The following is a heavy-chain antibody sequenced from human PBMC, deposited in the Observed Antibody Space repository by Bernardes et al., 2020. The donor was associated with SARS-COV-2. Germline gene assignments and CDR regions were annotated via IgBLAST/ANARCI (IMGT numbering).Heavy chain of an antibody. Sequence: SETLSLTCTVSGGSISSSYWSWIRQPPGQGLEWIGYIYYSGSTNYNPALKSRVTISVDTSKNQFSLKLSSVTAADTAVYYCARARRGAIFGVVITSLWFDPWGQGTLVTGSS. V-gene: IGHV4-59*01. J-gene: IGHJ5*02. CDR3: ARARRGAIFGVVITSLWFDP. CDR1: GGSISSSY. CDR2: IYYSGST. D-gene: IGHD3-3*01.